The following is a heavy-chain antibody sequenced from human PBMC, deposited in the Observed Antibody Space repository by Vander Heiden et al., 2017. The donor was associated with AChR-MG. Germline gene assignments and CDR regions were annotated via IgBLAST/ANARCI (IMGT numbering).Heavy chain of an antibody. V-gene: IGHV3-73*02. CDR2: IRSKANSYAT. J-gene: IGHJ5*02. Sequence: EVQLVESGGGLVQPGGSLKLSCAASGFTFSGSAMHWVRQASGKGLEWVGRIRSKANSYATAYAASGKGRFTISRDDSKNTAYLQMNSLKTEDTAVYYCTRREYSSSSGGFDPWGQGTLVTVSS. CDR3: TRREYSSSSGGFDP. CDR1: GFTFSGSA. D-gene: IGHD6-6*01.